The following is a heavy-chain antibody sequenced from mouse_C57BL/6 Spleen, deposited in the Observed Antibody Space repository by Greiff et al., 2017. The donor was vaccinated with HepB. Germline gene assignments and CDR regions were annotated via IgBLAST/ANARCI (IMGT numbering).Heavy chain of an antibody. V-gene: IGHV1-19*01. D-gene: IGHD1-1*01. CDR3: ARGCITTVVADFAY. CDR2: INPYNGGT. J-gene: IGHJ2*01. CDR1: GYTFTDYY. Sequence: EVQLQQSGPVLVKPGASVKMSCKASGYTFTDYYMNWVKQSHGKSLEWIGVINPYNGGTSYNKKLKGKATLTVDKSSSTAYMELNSLTSEDSAVYYCARGCITTVVADFAYWGQGTTLTVSS.